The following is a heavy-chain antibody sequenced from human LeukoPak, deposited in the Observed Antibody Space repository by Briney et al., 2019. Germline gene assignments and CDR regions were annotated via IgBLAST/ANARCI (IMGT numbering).Heavy chain of an antibody. V-gene: IGHV3-23*01. CDR2: ISGSGGST. CDR1: GFTFSSYA. D-gene: IGHD3-3*01. J-gene: IGHJ3*02. CDR3: AKKTALRFLEWFAFDI. Sequence: GGSLRLSCAASGFTFSSYAMSWVRQAPGKGLEWVSAISGSGGSTYYADSVKGRFTISRGNSKNTPYLQMNSLRAEDTAVYYCAKKTALRFLEWFAFDIWGQGTMVTVSS.